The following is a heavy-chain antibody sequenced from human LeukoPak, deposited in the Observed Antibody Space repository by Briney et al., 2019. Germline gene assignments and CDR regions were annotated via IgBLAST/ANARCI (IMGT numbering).Heavy chain of an antibody. CDR2: FDPEDGET. CDR1: GYTLTELS. Sequence: ASVKVSCKVSGYTLTELSMHWVRQAPGKGLGWMGGFDPEDGETIYAQKFQGRVTMTGDTSTDTAYMELSSLRSEDTAVYYCATAPGYYDSSGYLYNWFDPWGQGTLVTVSS. CDR3: ATAPGYYDSSGYLYNWFDP. D-gene: IGHD3-22*01. V-gene: IGHV1-24*01. J-gene: IGHJ5*02.